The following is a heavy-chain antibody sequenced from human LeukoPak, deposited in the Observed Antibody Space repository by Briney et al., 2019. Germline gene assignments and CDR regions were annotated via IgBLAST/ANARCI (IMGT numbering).Heavy chain of an antibody. J-gene: IGHJ6*02. CDR1: GGSISTYY. Sequence: SETLSLTCTVSGGSISTYYWNWIRQPPGKGLEWIGYIYHSGSTNYNPSLQSRVTISVDTSKNQFSLKLSSVTAADTAVYYCARGEQQHYYYYGMDVWGQGTTVTVSS. V-gene: IGHV4-59*12. CDR2: IYHSGST. D-gene: IGHD6-13*01. CDR3: ARGEQQHYYYYGMDV.